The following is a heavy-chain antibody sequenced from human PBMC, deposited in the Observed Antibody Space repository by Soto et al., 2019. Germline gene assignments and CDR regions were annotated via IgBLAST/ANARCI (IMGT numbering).Heavy chain of an antibody. V-gene: IGHV3-30*18. CDR2: MSYDGSNK. J-gene: IGHJ4*02. CDR3: AKDLILYRIAATNSCDY. Sequence: PGGSLRLSCAASGFTFSTYGIHWVRQAPGKGLEWVAFMSYDGSNKYYADSVKGRFTISRDNSKKTLYLQMNSLRTDDMAVYYCAKDLILYRIAATNSCDYWGQGTLVTVSS. D-gene: IGHD5-12*01. CDR1: GFTFSTYG.